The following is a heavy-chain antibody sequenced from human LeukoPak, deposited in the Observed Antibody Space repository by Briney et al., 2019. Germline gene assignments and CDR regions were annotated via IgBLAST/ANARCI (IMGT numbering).Heavy chain of an antibody. CDR1: GYTFTSYD. Sequence: ASVKVSCKASGYTFTSYDINWVRQATGQGLEWMGWMNPNSGNTGYAQKLQGRVTMTRNTSISTAYMELSSLRSEDTAVYYCAKPARGDYVGRRAFDIWGQGTMVTVSS. V-gene: IGHV1-8*01. CDR3: AKPARGDYVGRRAFDI. D-gene: IGHD4-17*01. J-gene: IGHJ3*02. CDR2: MNPNSGNT.